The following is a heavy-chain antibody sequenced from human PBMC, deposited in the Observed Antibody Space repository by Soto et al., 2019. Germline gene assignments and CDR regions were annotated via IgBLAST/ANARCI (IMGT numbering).Heavy chain of an antibody. CDR3: AKGPEQLVHGVFDY. Sequence: VGSLRLSCAASGFTLSSCVMSWVRQAPGKGLEWVSGIDVGGGGTYCADSVKGRFTISRDNSKNTLYLQMNSLGPDDTTVYYCAKGPEQLVHGVFDYWGQGTLVTVSS. CDR1: GFTLSSCV. V-gene: IGHV3-23*01. CDR2: IDVGGGGT. D-gene: IGHD6-6*01. J-gene: IGHJ4*02.